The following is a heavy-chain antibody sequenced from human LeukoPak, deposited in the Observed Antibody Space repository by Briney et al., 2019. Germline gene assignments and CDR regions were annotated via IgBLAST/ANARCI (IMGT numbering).Heavy chain of an antibody. V-gene: IGHV1-2*02. CDR3: ARVGAPDAFDI. D-gene: IGHD1-26*01. CDR2: INPNSGGT. Sequence: MHXXGXXPXQGRECMGWINPNSGGTNYSQKFQGRVTMTRDTSISTAYMELSRLRSDDTAVYYCARVGAPDAFDIWGQGTMVTVSS. J-gene: IGHJ3*02.